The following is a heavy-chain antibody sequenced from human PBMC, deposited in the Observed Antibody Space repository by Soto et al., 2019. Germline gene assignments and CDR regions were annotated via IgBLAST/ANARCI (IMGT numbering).Heavy chain of an antibody. CDR3: ARDFPYDSSGYHWYFDL. D-gene: IGHD3-22*01. V-gene: IGHV1-69*13. J-gene: IGHJ2*01. CDR1: GGTFSSYA. CDR2: IIPIFGTA. Sequence: ASVKVSCKASGGTFSSYAISWVRQAPGQGLEWMGGIIPIFGTANYAQKFQGRVTITADESTSTAYMELSSLRSEDTAVYYCARDFPYDSSGYHWYFDLWGRGTLVTVSS.